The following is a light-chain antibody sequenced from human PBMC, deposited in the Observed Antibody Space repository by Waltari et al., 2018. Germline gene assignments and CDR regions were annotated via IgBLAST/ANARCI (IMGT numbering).Light chain of an antibody. V-gene: IGLV2-11*01. CDR1: GSDLCAYNY. J-gene: IGLJ3*02. CDR2: DVT. Sequence: QSALTQPLSVSGSPGQSVTISCTGTGSDLCAYNYSSWDQQHPDKAPKLIIYDVTERPSGVPDRFSGSKSGNTASLTISGLQAEDEAHYYCCSYVGAYSWVFGGGTDLTVV. CDR3: CSYVGAYSWV.